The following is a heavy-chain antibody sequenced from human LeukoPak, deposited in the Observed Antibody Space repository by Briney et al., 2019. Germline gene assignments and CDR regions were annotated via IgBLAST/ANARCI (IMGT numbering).Heavy chain of an antibody. D-gene: IGHD6-13*01. CDR1: GFTFSASW. J-gene: IGHJ4*02. CDR3: AKIAAVGSRQFDS. Sequence: PGRSLRLSCAASGFTFSASWMSWVRQAPGKALEWVANMQSDGSGIAYADSVRGRFTISRDNAKNSLFLQMTSLTAADTAVYFCAKIAAVGSRQFDSWGQGTLVTVSS. CDR2: MQSDGSGI. V-gene: IGHV3-7*05.